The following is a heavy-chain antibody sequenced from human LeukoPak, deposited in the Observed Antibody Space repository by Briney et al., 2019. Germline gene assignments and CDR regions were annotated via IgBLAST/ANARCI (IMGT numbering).Heavy chain of an antibody. V-gene: IGHV4-59*01. Sequence: SETLSLTCTVSGGSISSYYWSWIRQPPGKGLEWIGYIYYSGSTNYNPSLKSRVTISVATSKNQFSLKLSSVTAADTAVYYCARSYDSSGAGWFDYWGQGTLVTVSS. CDR3: ARSYDSSGAGWFDY. D-gene: IGHD3-22*01. J-gene: IGHJ4*02. CDR1: GGSISSYY. CDR2: IYYSGST.